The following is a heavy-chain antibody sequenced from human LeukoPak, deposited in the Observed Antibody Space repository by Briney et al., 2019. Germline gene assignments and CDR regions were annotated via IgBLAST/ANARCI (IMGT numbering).Heavy chain of an antibody. CDR3: ARLRVAVAATDAFDI. J-gene: IGHJ3*02. D-gene: IGHD6-19*01. CDR1: GYSFPIYW. V-gene: IGHV5-51*01. CDR2: IYPGDSDT. Sequence: GESLKISCKGSGYSFPIYWIAWVRQMPGKGLEWMGIIYPGDSDTRYSPSFQGQVTISADKSISTAYLQWSSLKASDTAMYYCARLRVAVAATDAFDIWGQGTMVTVSS.